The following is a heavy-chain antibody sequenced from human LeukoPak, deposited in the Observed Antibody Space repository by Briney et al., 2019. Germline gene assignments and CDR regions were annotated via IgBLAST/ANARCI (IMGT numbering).Heavy chain of an antibody. J-gene: IGHJ6*03. CDR2: MNPNSGNT. CDR3: ARAGGSYSYYYYYYYMDV. Sequence: ASVKASCKASGYTFTSYDINWVRQATGQGLEWMGWMNPNSGNTGYAQKFQGRVTMTRNTSISTAYMELSSLRSEDTAVYYCARAGGSYSYYYYYYYMDVWGKGTTVTVSS. CDR1: GYTFTSYD. D-gene: IGHD1-26*01. V-gene: IGHV1-8*01.